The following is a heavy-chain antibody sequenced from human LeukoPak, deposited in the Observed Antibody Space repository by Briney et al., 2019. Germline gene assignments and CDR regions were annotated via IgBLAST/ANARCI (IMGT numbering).Heavy chain of an antibody. D-gene: IGHD2-8*01. Sequence: SQTLSLTCTVSGGSISSGDYYWSWIRQPPGKGLEWIGYIYYSGSTYYNPSLKSRVTISVDTSKNQFSLKLSSVTAADTAVYYCARGNGYDYYYMDVWGKGTTVTVSS. V-gene: IGHV4-30-4*08. CDR3: ARGNGYDYYYMDV. CDR1: GGSISSGDYY. CDR2: IYYSGST. J-gene: IGHJ6*03.